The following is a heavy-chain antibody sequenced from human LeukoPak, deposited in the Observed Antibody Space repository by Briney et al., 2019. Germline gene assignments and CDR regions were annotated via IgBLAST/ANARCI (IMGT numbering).Heavy chain of an antibody. V-gene: IGHV3-23*01. CDR2: ICGSGGST. D-gene: IGHD6-19*01. Sequence: GGSLRLSCAASGFTFSSYAMSWVRQAPGKGLEWVSAICGSGGSTYYADSVKGRFTISRDNSKNTLYLQMNSLRAEDTAVYYCAKGGSYSSGWYFVYWGQGTLVTVSS. CDR3: AKGGSYSSGWYFVY. CDR1: GFTFSSYA. J-gene: IGHJ4*02.